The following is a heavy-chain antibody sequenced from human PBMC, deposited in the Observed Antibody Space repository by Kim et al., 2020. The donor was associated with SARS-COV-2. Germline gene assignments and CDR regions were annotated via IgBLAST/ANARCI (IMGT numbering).Heavy chain of an antibody. CDR1: GFTFSSYA. Sequence: GGSLRLSCAASGFTFSSYAMSWVRQAPGKGLEWVSAISGSGGSTYYADSVKGRFTISRDNSKNTVYLQMNSLRAEDTAVYYCAKDAAVGELLPDGVGMDVWGQGTTVTVSS. V-gene: IGHV3-23*01. CDR2: ISGSGGST. CDR3: AKDAAVGELLPDGVGMDV. D-gene: IGHD3-10*01. J-gene: IGHJ6*02.